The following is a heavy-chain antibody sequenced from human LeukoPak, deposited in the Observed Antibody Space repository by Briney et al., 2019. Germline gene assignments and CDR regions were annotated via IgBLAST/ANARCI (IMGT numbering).Heavy chain of an antibody. D-gene: IGHD2-15*01. V-gene: IGHV3-74*01. Sequence: GGSLRLSCAASGFTFSSYWMHWVRQAPGKGLVWVSRISTDGSTTTYADSVKGRFTISRDNAKNTVYLQMNSLRAEDTAVYYCARPYCSSDTCYSPPDYWGQGTLVTVSS. CDR1: GFTFSSYW. CDR2: ISTDGSTT. CDR3: ARPYCSSDTCYSPPDY. J-gene: IGHJ4*02.